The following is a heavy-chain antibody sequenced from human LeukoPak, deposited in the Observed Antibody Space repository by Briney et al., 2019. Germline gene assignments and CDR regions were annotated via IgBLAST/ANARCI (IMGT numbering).Heavy chain of an antibody. Sequence: PGGSLRLSCAASGFTFSSYWMSWVRQAPGKGLEWVANMKQDGSEKYYVDSVKGRFTISRDNAKNSLYLQMNSLRAEDTAVYYCARLPSTVKIDYWGQGTLVTVSS. CDR2: MKQDGSEK. CDR3: ARLPSTVKIDY. CDR1: GFTFSSYW. V-gene: IGHV3-7*01. D-gene: IGHD4-17*01. J-gene: IGHJ4*02.